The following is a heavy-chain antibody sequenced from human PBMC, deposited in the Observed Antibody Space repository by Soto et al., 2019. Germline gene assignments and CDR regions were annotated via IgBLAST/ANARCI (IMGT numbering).Heavy chain of an antibody. V-gene: IGHV3-11*01. J-gene: IGHJ6*02. CDR3: AREKLRFLEWLSYYYGMDV. CDR1: GFTFSDYY. D-gene: IGHD3-3*01. Sequence: PGGSLRLSCAASGFTFSDYYMSWIRQAPGKGLEWVSYISSSGSTIHYADSVKGRFTISRDNAKNSLYLQMNSLRAEDTAVYYCAREKLRFLEWLSYYYGMDVWGQGTTVTVSS. CDR2: ISSSGSTI.